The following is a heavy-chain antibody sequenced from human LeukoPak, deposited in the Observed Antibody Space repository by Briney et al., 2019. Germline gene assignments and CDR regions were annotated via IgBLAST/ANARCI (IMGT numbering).Heavy chain of an antibody. J-gene: IGHJ4*02. CDR3: ASVQYYYDSSGYYLGSVIDY. CDR2: INPNSGGT. V-gene: IGHV1-2*06. CDR1: GYTFTGYY. Sequence: ASVKVSCKASGYTFTGYYMHWVRQAPGQGLEWMGRINPNSGGTNYAQKFQGRVTMTRDTSISTAYMELSRLRSDDTAVYYCASVQYYYDSSGYYLGSVIDYWGQGTLVTVSS. D-gene: IGHD3-22*01.